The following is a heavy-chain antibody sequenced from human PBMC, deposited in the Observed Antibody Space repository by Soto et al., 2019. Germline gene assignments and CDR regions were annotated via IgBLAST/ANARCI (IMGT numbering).Heavy chain of an antibody. CDR2: IIPIFRTA. J-gene: IGHJ6*02. D-gene: IGHD2-2*01. Sequence: QVQLVQSGAEVKKPGSSVKVSCKASGGTFSTYTVSWVRQAPGQGLEWMGGIIPIFRTANYAQKFQGRVTVTADESTSTAYMELSRPRSEATAVYYCARRYCISTSCHYSGMDVWGQGTTVTVSS. V-gene: IGHV1-69*12. CDR3: ARRYCISTSCHYSGMDV. CDR1: GGTFSTYT.